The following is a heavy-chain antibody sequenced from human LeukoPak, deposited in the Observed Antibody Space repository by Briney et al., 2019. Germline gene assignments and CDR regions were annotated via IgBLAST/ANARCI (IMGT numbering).Heavy chain of an antibody. J-gene: IGHJ4*02. CDR2: ISGSGGST. CDR1: GFTFSSYA. CDR3: ARDDYDSSTPYYFDY. V-gene: IGHV3-23*01. D-gene: IGHD3-22*01. Sequence: PGGSLRLSCAASGFTFSSYAMSWVRQTPVKGLELVSVISGSGGSTYYADSVKGRFTISRDNVKNSLYLQMNNLRADDTAVYYCARDDYDSSTPYYFDYWGQGILVTISS.